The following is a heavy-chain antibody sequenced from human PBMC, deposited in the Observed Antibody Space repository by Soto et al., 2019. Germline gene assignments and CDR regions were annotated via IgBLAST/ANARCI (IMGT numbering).Heavy chain of an antibody. V-gene: IGHV4-34*01. CDR3: ARGVPGY. CDR1: GGSFSGYD. J-gene: IGHJ4*02. Sequence: QVQLQQWGAGLLKPSETLSLTCAVYGGSFSGYDWSWVRQPPGKGLEWIGDINHSGSTNYNPSLKSRGIISVDTSKNQFALRLSSVTAADTAVYYCARGVPGYWGQGTLVTVSS. D-gene: IGHD3-10*01. CDR2: INHSGST.